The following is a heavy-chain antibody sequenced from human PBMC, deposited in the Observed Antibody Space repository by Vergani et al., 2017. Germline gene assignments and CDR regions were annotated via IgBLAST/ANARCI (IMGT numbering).Heavy chain of an antibody. CDR1: RGTFSSFG. V-gene: IGHV5-51*01. Sequence: VQLVQSGAEVKKPGSSVKVSCKASRGTFSSFGISWVRQAPGQGLEWMGIIYPGDSDTRYSPSFQGQVTISADKSISTAYLQWSSLKASDTAMYYCARPRVRAWPFWPGGMDVWGQGTTVTVSS. CDR2: IYPGDSDT. D-gene: IGHD3-10*01. CDR3: ARPRVRAWPFWPGGMDV. J-gene: IGHJ6*02.